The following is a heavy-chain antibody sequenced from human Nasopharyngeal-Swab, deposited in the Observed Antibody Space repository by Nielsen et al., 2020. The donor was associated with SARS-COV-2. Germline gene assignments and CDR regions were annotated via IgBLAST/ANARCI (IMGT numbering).Heavy chain of an antibody. CDR1: GFTFSSYA. Sequence: GGSLRLSCAASGFTFSSYAMSWVRQAPGKGLEWISSISGSGGSTYYADSVKGRSVKGRFTISRDNSKNTLYLQMNSLRAEDTAVYYCATPDPRIAAAGTGFDYWGQGTLVTVSS. CDR3: ATPDPRIAAAGTGFDY. J-gene: IGHJ4*02. CDR2: ISGSGGST. V-gene: IGHV3-23*01. D-gene: IGHD6-13*01.